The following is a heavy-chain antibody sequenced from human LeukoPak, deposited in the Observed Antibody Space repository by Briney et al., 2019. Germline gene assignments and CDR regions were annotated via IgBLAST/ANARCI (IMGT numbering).Heavy chain of an antibody. CDR1: GGSFSGYY. J-gene: IGHJ3*02. CDR2: INHSGST. CDR3: ARSRRGYNYAFDI. D-gene: IGHD5-18*01. Sequence: PSETLSLTCAVYGGSFSGYYWSWIRQPPGKGLEWIGEINHSGSTNHNPSLKSRVTISVDTSKNQFSLKLSSVTAADTAVYYCARSRRGYNYAFDIWGQGTMVTVSS. V-gene: IGHV4-34*01.